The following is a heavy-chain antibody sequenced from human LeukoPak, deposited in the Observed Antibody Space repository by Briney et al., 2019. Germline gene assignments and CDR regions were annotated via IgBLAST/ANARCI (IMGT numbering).Heavy chain of an antibody. Sequence: GGSLRLSCAASGFTFSNYGMHWVRQAPGKGLEWVAAIWYDGSNKYYGDSVKGRFTISRDNSKNTLYLQMNSLRTEDTAVYYCAKDLTRGEIGIVVRGPVDWGQGTLVTVSS. D-gene: IGHD2-2*01. CDR1: GFTFSNYG. V-gene: IGHV3-30*02. CDR2: IWYDGSNK. CDR3: AKDLTRGEIGIVVRGPVD. J-gene: IGHJ4*02.